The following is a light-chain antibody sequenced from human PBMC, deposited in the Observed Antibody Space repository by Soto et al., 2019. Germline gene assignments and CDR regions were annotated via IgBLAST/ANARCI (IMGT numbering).Light chain of an antibody. V-gene: IGKV4-1*01. CDR3: QQYYSSPWT. Sequence: DIVMTQSPDSLAVSLGERATINCRSSQSVLDSSNNNNYLAWYQQKPGQPPKLLIYWASTRESGVPDRFSGSGSGTDFTLTISSLQAEDVAVYYCQQYYSSPWTFGQGTKVEIK. J-gene: IGKJ1*01. CDR1: QSVLDSSNNNNY. CDR2: WAS.